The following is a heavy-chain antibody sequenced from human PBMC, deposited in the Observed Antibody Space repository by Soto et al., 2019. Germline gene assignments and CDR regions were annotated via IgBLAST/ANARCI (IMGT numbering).Heavy chain of an antibody. J-gene: IGHJ5*02. Sequence: SETLSLTCTVSGGSISSGGYYWSWIRQPPGKGLEWIGYIFYNGDTYYNPSLQSRVAISVDTSISTAYMELSRLRSDDTAIYYCAREETAAASHEGNWFDPWGQGTLVTVS. CDR3: AREETAAASHEGNWFDP. V-gene: IGHV4-30-4*02. CDR1: GGSISSGGYY. CDR2: IFYNGDT. D-gene: IGHD2-2*01.